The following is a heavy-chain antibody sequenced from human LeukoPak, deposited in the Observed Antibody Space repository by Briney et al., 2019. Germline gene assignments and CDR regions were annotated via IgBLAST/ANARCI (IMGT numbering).Heavy chain of an antibody. J-gene: IGHJ6*03. CDR3: ARTHYGDYPYYYMDV. CDR2: LDWDDDK. D-gene: IGHD4-17*01. CDR1: GFSLSTSGMR. V-gene: IGHV2-70*04. Sequence: SGPTLVNPTQTLTLTCTFSGFSLSTSGMRVSWIRQPPGKALVWLARLDWDDDKFYSTSLKTRLTISKDTSKNQVVLTMTNMDPVDTATYYCARTHYGDYPYYYMDVWGKGTTVTVSS.